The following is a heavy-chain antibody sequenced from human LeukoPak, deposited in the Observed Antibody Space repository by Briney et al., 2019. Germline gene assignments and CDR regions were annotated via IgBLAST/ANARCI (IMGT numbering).Heavy chain of an antibody. D-gene: IGHD5-24*01. CDR2: INANSGDI. CDR1: GYIFTAYY. CDR3: ARGEIDGPDFDQ. V-gene: IGHV1-2*02. Sequence: ASVKVSCKASGYIFTAYYMHWVRQAPGQGLEWMGWINANSGDINYAQKFQGRVTMTRDTSITTAYMEVSGLRSDDTAVYFCARGEIDGPDFDQWGQGTLVTVSS. J-gene: IGHJ4*02.